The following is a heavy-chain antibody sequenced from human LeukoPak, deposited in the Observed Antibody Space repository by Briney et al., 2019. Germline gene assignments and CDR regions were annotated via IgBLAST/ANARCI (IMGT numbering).Heavy chain of an antibody. Sequence: WGSLRLSCAASGFTFRSYSMNWVRQAPGKELEWVSSISSSSSYIYYADSVRGRFTISRDNAKTSLYLQMNSLRAEDTAVYYCARGHYDVLTDSLNQFAYWGQGTLVTVSS. J-gene: IGHJ4*02. CDR3: ARGHYDVLTDSLNQFAY. D-gene: IGHD3-9*01. CDR1: GFTFRSYS. V-gene: IGHV3-21*01. CDR2: ISSSSSYI.